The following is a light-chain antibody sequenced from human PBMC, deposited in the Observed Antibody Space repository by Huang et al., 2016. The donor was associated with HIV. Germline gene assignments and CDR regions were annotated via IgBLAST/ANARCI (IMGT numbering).Light chain of an antibody. CDR2: AAS. CDR3: QQYNKWPPEYT. Sequence: VMMSQSPATLAASPGERVTLSCGASQSVNTNLAWYQQKPGQPPVLLIYAASTRATGVPTRFAGSESRTGFTLTIDSLQSDDFAVYYFQQYNKWPPEYTFGQGTRLEIK. CDR1: QSVNTN. V-gene: IGKV3-15*01. J-gene: IGKJ2*01.